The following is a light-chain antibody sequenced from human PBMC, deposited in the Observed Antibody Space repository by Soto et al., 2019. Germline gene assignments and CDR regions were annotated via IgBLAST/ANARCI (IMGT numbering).Light chain of an antibody. Sequence: QSVLTQPASVSGSPGQSITISCTGTSSDVGSYNLVSWYQQHPGKAPKLMIYEVSKRPSGVSNRFSGSKSGNTASLTISGLQAEDEADYYCCSYAGSSTNYGFGTGTKVTVL. V-gene: IGLV2-23*02. J-gene: IGLJ1*01. CDR2: EVS. CDR1: SSDVGSYNL. CDR3: CSYAGSSTNYG.